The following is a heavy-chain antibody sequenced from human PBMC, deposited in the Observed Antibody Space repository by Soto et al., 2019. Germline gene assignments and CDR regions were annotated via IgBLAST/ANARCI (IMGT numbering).Heavy chain of an antibody. CDR1: GGSISSYY. Sequence: SETLSLTCTVSGGSISSYYWSWIRQPPGKGLEWIGYIYYSGSTNYNPSLKSRVTISVDTSKNQFSLKLSSVTAAGTAVYYCARGFRLELRHYYGMDVWGQGTTVTVSS. D-gene: IGHD1-7*01. CDR3: ARGFRLELRHYYGMDV. CDR2: IYYSGST. J-gene: IGHJ6*02. V-gene: IGHV4-59*01.